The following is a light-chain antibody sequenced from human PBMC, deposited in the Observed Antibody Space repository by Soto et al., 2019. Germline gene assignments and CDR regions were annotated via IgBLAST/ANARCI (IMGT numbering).Light chain of an antibody. CDR3: ASWDDRPNGVV. Sequence: QSVLTQPPSASGTPGQRVTISCSGSSSNIGSNTVYWYQQLPGTAPKLLIYSNNQRPSGVPDRFSGSKSGTSASLAISGLLSEDEADYYCASWDDRPNGVVFVGGTKLTVL. J-gene: IGLJ2*01. V-gene: IGLV1-44*01. CDR2: SNN. CDR1: SSNIGSNT.